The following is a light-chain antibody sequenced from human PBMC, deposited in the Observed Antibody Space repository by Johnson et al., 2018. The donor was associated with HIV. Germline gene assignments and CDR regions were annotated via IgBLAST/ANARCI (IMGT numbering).Light chain of an antibody. CDR3: GTWDNSLSTGV. CDR1: SSNIGNNY. Sequence: QSVLTQPPSVSAAPGQKVTISCSVSSSNIGNNYVSWYQQLPGTAPKLLIYDNNKRPSGIPDRFSGSKSGTSATLGITGLQTGDEADYYCGTWDNSLSTGVFGTGTQVTVL. J-gene: IGLJ1*01. V-gene: IGLV1-51*01. CDR2: DNN.